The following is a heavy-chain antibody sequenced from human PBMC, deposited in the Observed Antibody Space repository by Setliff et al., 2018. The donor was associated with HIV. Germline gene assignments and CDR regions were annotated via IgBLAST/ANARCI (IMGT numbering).Heavy chain of an antibody. D-gene: IGHD3-10*01. V-gene: IGHV2-70*04. CDR3: ARTYGLASKLDY. CDR2: IDWEDDK. CDR1: GFSLTTSGIR. J-gene: IGHJ4*02. Sequence: SGPTLVNPTQTLTLTCTFSGFSLTTSGIRVTWVRQPPGKALEWLARIDWEDDKFYSTSLKTRLTISKDTSKNQVVLTMTNMGPLDTATYFCARTYGLASKLDYWGPGTLVTVSS.